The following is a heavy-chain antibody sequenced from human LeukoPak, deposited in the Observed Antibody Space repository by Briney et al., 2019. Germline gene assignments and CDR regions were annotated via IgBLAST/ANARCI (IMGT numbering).Heavy chain of an antibody. CDR3: AKSHSSGWYRNPFDY. CDR2: VSGSGGDT. J-gene: IGHJ4*02. D-gene: IGHD6-19*01. Sequence: GGSLRLSCAASGFTFTTNAMSWVRQAPGKGLEWVSAVSGSGGDTYYAGSVKGRFTVSRDNSKNTLYLQMNSLRAEDTAVYYCAKSHSSGWYRNPFDYWGQGTLVTVSS. CDR1: GFTFTTNA. V-gene: IGHV3-23*01.